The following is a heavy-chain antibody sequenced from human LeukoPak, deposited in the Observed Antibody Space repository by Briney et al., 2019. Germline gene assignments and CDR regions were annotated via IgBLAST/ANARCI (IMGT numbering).Heavy chain of an antibody. CDR1: GYTFTSYG. V-gene: IGHV1-18*01. D-gene: IGHD6-13*01. Sequence: ASVKVSCKASGYTFTSYGISWVRQAPGQGLEWMGWISAYNGNTNYAQKLQGRVTMTTDTSTSTAYMELRSLRSDDTAVYHCARDHPYSSSWYELHYYYGMDVWGQGTTVTVSS. J-gene: IGHJ6*02. CDR3: ARDHPYSSSWYELHYYYGMDV. CDR2: ISAYNGNT.